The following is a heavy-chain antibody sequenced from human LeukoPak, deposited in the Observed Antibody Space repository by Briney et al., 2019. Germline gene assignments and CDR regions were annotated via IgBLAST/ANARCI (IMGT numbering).Heavy chain of an antibody. Sequence: GGSLRLSCAASGFTFSSYAMSWVRQAPGKGLEWVSAISGSGGSTYYADSVKGRSTISRDNAKNSLYLQMNSLRAEDTAVYYCAREYCSSTSCYLGYYYYGMDVWGQGTTVTVSS. CDR1: GFTFSSYA. V-gene: IGHV3-23*01. J-gene: IGHJ6*02. CDR2: ISGSGGST. CDR3: AREYCSSTSCYLGYYYYGMDV. D-gene: IGHD2-2*01.